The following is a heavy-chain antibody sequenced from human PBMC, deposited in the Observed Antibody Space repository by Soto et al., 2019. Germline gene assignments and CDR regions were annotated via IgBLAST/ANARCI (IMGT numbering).Heavy chain of an antibody. CDR3: ARPRGYSYVLPDY. D-gene: IGHD5-18*01. CDR1: GFTFSDYY. V-gene: IGHV3-11*04. J-gene: IGHJ4*02. Sequence: GGSLRLSCAASGFTFSDYYMSWIRQAPGKGLEWVSYISTNSITIYYTDSVNGRFTISRDNARNSLYLQMNSLRDEDTAVYYCARPRGYSYVLPDYWGQGTLVTVSS. CDR2: ISTNSITI.